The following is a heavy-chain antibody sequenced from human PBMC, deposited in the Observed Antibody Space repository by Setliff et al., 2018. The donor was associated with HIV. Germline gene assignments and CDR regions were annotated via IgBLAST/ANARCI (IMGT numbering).Heavy chain of an antibody. CDR1: GYTFSGYY. J-gene: IGHJ6*03. Sequence: ASVKVSCKASGYTFSGYYMHWVRQAPGQGLEWMGWINPNSGVTNYAQKFQGRVTMTRDTSISTAYMELSRLRSDDTAVSYWARRDSHNYFYYMDIWGKETTVTVCS. D-gene: IGHD3-22*01. CDR2: INPNSGVT. CDR3: ARRDSHNYFYYMDI. V-gene: IGHV1-2*02.